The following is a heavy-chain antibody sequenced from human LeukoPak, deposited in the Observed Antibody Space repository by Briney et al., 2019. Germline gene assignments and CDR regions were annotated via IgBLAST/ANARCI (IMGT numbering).Heavy chain of an antibody. Sequence: GGSLRLSCAASGYPFSNYAMSWVRQAPGKRLEWVSAVSGRDDSTYYADSVKGRFPISRDNSKNTLYLQMNSLRAEDTAVYYCAKWGDYDILTGYYDSDYWGQGTLVTVSS. J-gene: IGHJ4*02. CDR3: AKWGDYDILTGYYDSDY. D-gene: IGHD3-9*01. CDR1: GYPFSNYA. V-gene: IGHV3-23*01. CDR2: VSGRDDST.